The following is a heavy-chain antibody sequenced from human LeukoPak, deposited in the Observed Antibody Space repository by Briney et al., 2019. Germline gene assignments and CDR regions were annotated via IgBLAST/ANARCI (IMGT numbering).Heavy chain of an antibody. V-gene: IGHV4-39*01. CDR2: VHYRGVP. Sequence: PSETLSLTFSVSGDSITSGTYYWGWIRQAPGKGLQWIGSVHYRGVPYYNPCLKSRLTMSIDAPTNRLSLRLSSVTATDTAVYYCARSYHHHHYMDVWGKGTTVTVSS. CDR3: ARSYHHHHYMDV. CDR1: GDSITSGTYY. J-gene: IGHJ6*03.